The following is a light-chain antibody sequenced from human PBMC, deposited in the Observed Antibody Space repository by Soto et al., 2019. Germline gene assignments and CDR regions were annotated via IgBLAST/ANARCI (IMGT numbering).Light chain of an antibody. CDR3: AAWDDSLNGNVV. CDR2: SNN. CDR1: SSNIGSNT. J-gene: IGLJ2*01. V-gene: IGLV1-44*01. Sequence: QSVLTQPPSASGTPGQRVTISCSGSSSNIGSNTVNWYQQLPGTAPKLLIYSNNQRPSEVPDRFSGSKSGTSASLAISGLQSEDDADYYCAAWDDSLNGNVVFGGGTKLTVL.